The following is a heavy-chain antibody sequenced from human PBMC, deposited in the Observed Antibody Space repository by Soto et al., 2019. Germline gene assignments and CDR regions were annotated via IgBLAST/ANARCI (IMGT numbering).Heavy chain of an antibody. Sequence: SGPTLVNPTQTLTLTCTFSGFSLSTSGVGVGWIRQPPGKALEWLALIYWDDDRRYSPSLKSRLTITKDTSKNQVVLTMTNMEPVDTATYYCEHAIPAVLTSGCFAPWGKGTLVPVSS. CDR2: IYWDDDR. CDR3: EHAIPAVLTSGCFAP. V-gene: IGHV2-5*02. D-gene: IGHD3-9*01. J-gene: IGHJ5*02. CDR1: GFSLSTSGVG.